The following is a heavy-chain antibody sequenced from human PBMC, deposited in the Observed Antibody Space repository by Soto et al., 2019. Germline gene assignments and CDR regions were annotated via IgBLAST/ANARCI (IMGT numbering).Heavy chain of an antibody. D-gene: IGHD3-16*02. CDR1: GFTFRSYW. J-gene: IGHJ4*02. CDR3: ARVRSDYILGTYRYLVDS. V-gene: IGHV3-7*01. CDR2: IKQDGNEK. Sequence: GGSLRLSCAASGFTFRSYWMSWVRQAPGKGLEWVANIKQDGNEKYYVDSVKGRFTISRDNAKISLYLQMNSLRAEDTAVYYCARVRSDYILGTYRYLVDSWGQGSLVTVSS.